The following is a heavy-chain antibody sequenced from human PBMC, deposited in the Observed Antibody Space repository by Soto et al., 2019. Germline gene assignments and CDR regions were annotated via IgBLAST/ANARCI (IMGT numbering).Heavy chain of an antibody. CDR1: GLTFSISW. Sequence: VQLVESGGGLVQPGESLRLSCTASGLTFSISWMTWVRQAPGEGLEWVSNINPAGNVQHYADSVKERFTISRDNAKNSLFLQMSGLRVEDTAVYYCATANTQYDFDMWGQGTMVTVSS. J-gene: IGHJ3*02. V-gene: IGHV3-7*01. D-gene: IGHD3-3*01. CDR3: ATANTQYDFDM. CDR2: INPAGNVQ.